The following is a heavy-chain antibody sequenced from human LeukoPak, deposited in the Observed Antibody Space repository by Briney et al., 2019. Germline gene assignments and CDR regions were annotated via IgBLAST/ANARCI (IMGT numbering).Heavy chain of an antibody. CDR1: GASFSSADYY. V-gene: IGHV4-31*03. CDR2: TYSSGST. CDR3: ARGVRYCSGGSCFWSFDY. Sequence: SETLSLTCTVSGASFSSADYYWSWIRQHPGKGLEWIGYTYSSGSTYYHPSLKSRVTISVDTSKNQFSLKLSSVTAADTAMYYCARGVRYCSGGSCFWSFDYWGQGTLVTVSS. J-gene: IGHJ4*02. D-gene: IGHD2-15*01.